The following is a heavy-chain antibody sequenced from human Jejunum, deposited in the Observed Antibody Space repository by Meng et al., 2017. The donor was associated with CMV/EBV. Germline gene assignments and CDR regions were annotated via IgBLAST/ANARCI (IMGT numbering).Heavy chain of an antibody. Sequence: NRYWMAWVRQKPGKGLEWMGIIFPGDSDTRYSPSFQGQVTISVDKSISTAYLQWSSLKASDTAIYYCARPGGTYSYYLYGLDVWGQGTTVTVSS. J-gene: IGHJ6*02. V-gene: IGHV5-51*01. CDR1: NRYW. D-gene: IGHD1-26*01. CDR3: ARPGGTYSYYLYGLDV. CDR2: IFPGDSDT.